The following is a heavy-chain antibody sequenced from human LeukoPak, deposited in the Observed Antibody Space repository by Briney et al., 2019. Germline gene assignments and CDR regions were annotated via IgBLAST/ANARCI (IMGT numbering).Heavy chain of an antibody. CDR3: ATFPGRIVGATSRRGWFDP. CDR1: GYTLTELS. Sequence: ASVKVSCKVSGYTLTELSMHWVRQAPGKGLEWMGGFDPEDGETIYAQKFQGRVTMTEDTSTDTAYMELSSLRSEDAAVYYCATFPGRIVGATSRRGWFDPWGQGTLVTVSS. J-gene: IGHJ5*02. V-gene: IGHV1-24*01. CDR2: FDPEDGET. D-gene: IGHD1-26*01.